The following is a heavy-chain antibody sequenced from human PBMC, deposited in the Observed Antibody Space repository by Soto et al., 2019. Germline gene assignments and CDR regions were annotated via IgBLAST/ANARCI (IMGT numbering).Heavy chain of an antibody. V-gene: IGHV5-51*01. CDR3: ARAIVVVVAATPRVWFDP. D-gene: IGHD2-15*01. CDR1: GYSFTSYW. J-gene: IGHJ5*02. CDR2: IYPGDSDT. Sequence: GESLKISCKGSGYSFTSYWIGWVRQMPGKGLEWMGIIYPGDSDTRYSPSFQGQVTISADKSISTAYLQWSSLKASDTAMYYCARAIVVVVAATPRVWFDPWGQGTLVTVSS.